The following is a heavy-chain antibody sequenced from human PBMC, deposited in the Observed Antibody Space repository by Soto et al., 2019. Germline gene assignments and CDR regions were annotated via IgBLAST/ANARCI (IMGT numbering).Heavy chain of an antibody. CDR2: IWYDGSDK. D-gene: IGHD2-2*01. J-gene: IGHJ6*02. Sequence: QEPLVESGGTVVQPGGSLRLSCVASGFNFGVHGMHWVRQAPGKGLEWIAAIWYDGSDKDYAESVKGRFAMSRDNYQNVLFLKMNTLRGEDTATYYCTRTRGGFHYYYGMDVWGQGTAVTVS. CDR1: GFNFGVHG. CDR3: TRTRGGFHYYYGMDV. V-gene: IGHV3-33*03.